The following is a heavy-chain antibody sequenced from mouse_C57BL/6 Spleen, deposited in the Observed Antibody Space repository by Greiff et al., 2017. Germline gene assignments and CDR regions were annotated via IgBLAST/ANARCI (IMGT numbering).Heavy chain of an antibody. CDR1: GYTFPGYW. J-gene: IGHJ2*01. V-gene: IGHV1-9*01. CDR2: IFPGSGST. D-gene: IGHD3-1*01. Sequence: VQLQQSGAELMQPGASVKLSCKATGYTFPGYWIAWVKQRPGHGLEWIGEIFPGSGSTNYNEKFKGKAIFTADTSTNTTYMQLSSLTTEDSAIYTCARWREGHDCESWAFDYWGQGTTLTVSS. CDR3: ARWREGHDCESWAFDY.